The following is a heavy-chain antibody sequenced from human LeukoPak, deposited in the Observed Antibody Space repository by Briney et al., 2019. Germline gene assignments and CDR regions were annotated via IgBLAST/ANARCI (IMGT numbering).Heavy chain of an antibody. CDR1: GFTLSSYA. J-gene: IGHJ4*02. Sequence: AGGSLRLSCAASGFTLSSYAMSWVRQAPGKGLEWVSAISGSGGSTYYADSVEGRFTISRDNSENTLYLQMNSLRAEDTAVYYCAKYRYDFWSGYLNYWGQGTLVTVSS. CDR3: AKYRYDFWSGYLNY. CDR2: ISGSGGST. V-gene: IGHV3-23*01. D-gene: IGHD3-3*01.